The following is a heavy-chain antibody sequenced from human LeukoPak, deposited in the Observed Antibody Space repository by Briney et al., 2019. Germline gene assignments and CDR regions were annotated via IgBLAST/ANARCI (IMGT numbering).Heavy chain of an antibody. V-gene: IGHV1-2*02. CDR1: GYTFTGYY. CDR3: ASADCGGDCYSDY. Sequence: SVKVSCKASGYTFTGYYMHWVRQAPGQGLEWMGWINPNSGGTNYAQKFQGRVAMTRDTSISTAYMELSRLRSDDTAVYYCASADCGGDCYSDYWGQGTLVTVSS. CDR2: INPNSGGT. J-gene: IGHJ4*02. D-gene: IGHD2-21*02.